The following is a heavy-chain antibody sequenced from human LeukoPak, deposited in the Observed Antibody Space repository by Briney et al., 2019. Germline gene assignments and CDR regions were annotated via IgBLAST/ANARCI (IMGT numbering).Heavy chain of an antibody. CDR2: IYSGGST. Sequence: PGGSLRLSCAASEFSVGSNYMTWVRQAPGKGLEWVSLIYSGGSTYYADSVKGRFTISRDNSKNTLYLQMNSLRAEDTAVYYCARDVGYFGSGSYPDYFDYWGQGILVTVSS. V-gene: IGHV3-66*01. CDR1: EFSVGSNY. CDR3: ARDVGYFGSGSYPDYFDY. D-gene: IGHD3-10*01. J-gene: IGHJ4*02.